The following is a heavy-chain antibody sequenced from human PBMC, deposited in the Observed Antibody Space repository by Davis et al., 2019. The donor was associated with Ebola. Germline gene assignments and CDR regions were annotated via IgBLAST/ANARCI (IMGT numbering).Heavy chain of an antibody. Sequence: SVKVSCKASGGTFSSYAISWVRQAPGQGLEWMGGIIPIFGTANYAQKFQGRVTITADESTSTAYMELSSLRAEDTAVYYCSGEFARGYWGQGTLVTVSS. J-gene: IGHJ4*02. D-gene: IGHD3-10*01. V-gene: IGHV1-69*13. CDR2: IIPIFGTA. CDR1: GGTFSSYA. CDR3: SGEFARGY.